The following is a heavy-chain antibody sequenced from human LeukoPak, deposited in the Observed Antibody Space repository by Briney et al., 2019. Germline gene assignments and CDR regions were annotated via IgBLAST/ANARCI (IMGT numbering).Heavy chain of an antibody. D-gene: IGHD1-26*01. Sequence: PSETLSLTCTVSGGSISSYYWTWIRQPPGKGLGLEWIGYIYYSGSTNYNPSLKSRVTISLDTSKNQFSLQLSSVTAADTAVYYCARAGSYYYVDYWGQGTLVTVSS. CDR1: GGSISSYY. CDR2: IYYSGST. J-gene: IGHJ4*02. CDR3: ARAGSYYYVDY. V-gene: IGHV4-59*01.